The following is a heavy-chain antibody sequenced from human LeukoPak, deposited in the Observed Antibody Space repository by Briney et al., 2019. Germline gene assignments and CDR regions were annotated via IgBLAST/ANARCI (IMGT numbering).Heavy chain of an antibody. V-gene: IGHV4-39*01. CDR2: IYYSGST. CDR1: GGSISSRTYY. D-gene: IGHD6-6*01. CDR3: ARIRVHCSTLNFDY. J-gene: IGHJ4*02. Sequence: SETLSLTCNVSGGSISSRTYYWGWIRQPPGKGLEWIGSIYYSGSTYYNPSLKSRVTISVDTSKNQFSLKLSSVTAADTAVYYCARIRVHCSTLNFDYWGQGTLVTDSS.